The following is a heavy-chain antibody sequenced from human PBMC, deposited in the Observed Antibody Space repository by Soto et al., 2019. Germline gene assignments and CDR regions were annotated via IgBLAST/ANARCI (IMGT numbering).Heavy chain of an antibody. Sequence: VKVSCKASGYTFTSYGISWVRQAPGQGLEWMGWISAYNGNTNYAQKLQGRVTMTTDTSTSTAYMELRSLRSDDTAVYYCARVIRDYDSSGYYYFDYWGQGTLVTVSS. D-gene: IGHD3-22*01. CDR3: ARVIRDYDSSGYYYFDY. J-gene: IGHJ4*02. V-gene: IGHV1-18*01. CDR1: GYTFTSYG. CDR2: ISAYNGNT.